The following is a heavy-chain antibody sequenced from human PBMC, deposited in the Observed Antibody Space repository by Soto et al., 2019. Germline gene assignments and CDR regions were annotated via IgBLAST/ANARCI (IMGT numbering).Heavy chain of an antibody. V-gene: IGHV3-23*01. Sequence: EVQLSESGGGLVQPGGSLRLSCAASGFTFSTYAMSWVRQAPGKGLEWVSVVSHTGGSTRYADSVRGRFTISRDNYKNTVYLQMNSLRAEDTAVYYCANGALEYSHSYRGLGDWGQGTLVTVSS. D-gene: IGHD6-6*01. J-gene: IGHJ4*02. CDR3: ANGALEYSHSYRGLGD. CDR1: GFTFSTYA. CDR2: VSHTGGST.